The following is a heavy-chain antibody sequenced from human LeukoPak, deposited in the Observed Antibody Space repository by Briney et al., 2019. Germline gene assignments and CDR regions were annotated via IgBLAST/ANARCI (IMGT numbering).Heavy chain of an antibody. CDR1: GGTFSSYA. Sequence: GSSVKVSCKASGGTFSSYAISWVRQAPGQGLEWMGRIIPILGIANYAQKFQGRVTITADKSTSTAYMELSSLRSEDTAVYYCARCLALAAGTPFDYWGQGTLVTVSS. V-gene: IGHV1-69*04. J-gene: IGHJ4*02. D-gene: IGHD6-13*01. CDR3: ARCLALAAGTPFDY. CDR2: IIPILGIA.